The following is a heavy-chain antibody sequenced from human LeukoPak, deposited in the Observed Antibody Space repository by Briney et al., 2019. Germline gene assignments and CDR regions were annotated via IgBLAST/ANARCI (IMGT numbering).Heavy chain of an antibody. Sequence: GGSLRLSCAASGFNFSNYWMSWVRQAPGKGLEWVANIKHDGSEKHYVDSVKGRFTISRDNSKNSLYLQMNSVRVEDTAVYYCARGPMYSSRFAGDYWGQGTLVTVSS. CDR2: IKHDGSEK. CDR1: GFNFSNYW. D-gene: IGHD6-19*01. CDR3: ARGPMYSSRFAGDY. J-gene: IGHJ4*02. V-gene: IGHV3-7*01.